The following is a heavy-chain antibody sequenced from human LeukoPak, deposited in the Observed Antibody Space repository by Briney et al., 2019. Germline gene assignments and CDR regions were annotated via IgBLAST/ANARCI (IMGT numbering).Heavy chain of an antibody. CDR1: GYSISSGYY. CDR3: ARGYCTNGVCYPNWFDP. V-gene: IGHV4-38-2*01. D-gene: IGHD2-8*01. J-gene: IGHJ5*02. Sequence: SETLSLTCAVSGYSISSGYYWGWIRQPPGKGLEWIGSIYHSGSTYYNPSLKSRVKISVDTSKKQFSLKLSSVTAADTAVYYCARGYCTNGVCYPNWFDPWGQGTLVTVSS. CDR2: IYHSGST.